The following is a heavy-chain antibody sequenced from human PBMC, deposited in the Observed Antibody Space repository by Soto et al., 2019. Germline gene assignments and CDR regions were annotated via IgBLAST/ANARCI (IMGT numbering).Heavy chain of an antibody. Sequence: QVQMQESGPGLVKPSETLSLTCTVSGDSVRNQYWSWIRRPPGRGLEWIGYIYRSGSTKYNPSLKSRLTISVATSKNQFSLKLSSVPAADTAVYYCARTLDYGHMDVWGKGTTVTVSS. D-gene: IGHD3-16*01. CDR2: IYRSGST. V-gene: IGHV4-4*09. CDR3: ARTLDYGHMDV. J-gene: IGHJ6*03. CDR1: GDSVRNQY.